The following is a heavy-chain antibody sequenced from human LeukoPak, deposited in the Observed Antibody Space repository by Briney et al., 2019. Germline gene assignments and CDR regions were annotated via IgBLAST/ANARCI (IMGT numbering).Heavy chain of an antibody. CDR3: ASAPSGYDSSGYYPEFDY. CDR1: GGTFSSYA. CDR2: IIPIFGIA. D-gene: IGHD3-22*01. Sequence: SVKVSCKASGGTFSSYAISWVRQAPGQGLEWMGRIIPIFGIANYAQKFQGRVTITADKSTSTAYMELSSLRSEDTAVYYCASAPSGYDSSGYYPEFDYRGQGTLVTVSS. V-gene: IGHV1-69*04. J-gene: IGHJ4*02.